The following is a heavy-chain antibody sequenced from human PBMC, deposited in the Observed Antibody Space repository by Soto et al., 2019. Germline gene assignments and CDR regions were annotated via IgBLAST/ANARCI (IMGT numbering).Heavy chain of an antibody. CDR3: ARDSSSSYSGWLDP. V-gene: IGHV4-4*02. Sequence: PSETLSLTCAVSGGSISSSNWWSWVRQPPGKGLEWIGEIYHSGSTNYNPSLKSRVTISVDKSKNQFSLKLSSVTAADTAVYYRARDSSSSYSGWLDPWGQGTLVTVYS. CDR2: IYHSGST. J-gene: IGHJ5*02. CDR1: GGSISSSNW. D-gene: IGHD6-6*01.